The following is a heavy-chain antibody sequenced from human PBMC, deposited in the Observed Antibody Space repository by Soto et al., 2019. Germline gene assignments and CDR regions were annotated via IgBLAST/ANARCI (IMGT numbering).Heavy chain of an antibody. J-gene: IGHJ4*02. CDR3: ARDGEGSYYESPDY. D-gene: IGHD3-3*01. Sequence: QVQLVESGGGVVQPGRSLRLSCAASGFTFSSYAMHWVRQAPGKGLEWVAVISYDGSNKYYADSVKGRFTISRDNSNNTLYLKMNSLRAEDTAVYYCARDGEGSYYESPDYWGQGTLVTVSS. V-gene: IGHV3-30-3*01. CDR2: ISYDGSNK. CDR1: GFTFSSYA.